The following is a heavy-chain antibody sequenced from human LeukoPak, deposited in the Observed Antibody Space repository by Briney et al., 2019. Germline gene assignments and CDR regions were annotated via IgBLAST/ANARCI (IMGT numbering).Heavy chain of an antibody. CDR1: GFTFSNAW. J-gene: IGHJ3*02. CDR2: IKSKTDGGTT. V-gene: IGHV3-15*01. Sequence: GGSLRLSCAASGFTFSNAWMSWVRQAPGKGLDWVGRIKSKTDGGTTDYAAPVKGRFIISRDDSKNTLYLQMNSLKTEDTAVYYCTTDYYGSGSYPDAFDIWGRGTMVTVSS. D-gene: IGHD3-10*01. CDR3: TTDYYGSGSYPDAFDI.